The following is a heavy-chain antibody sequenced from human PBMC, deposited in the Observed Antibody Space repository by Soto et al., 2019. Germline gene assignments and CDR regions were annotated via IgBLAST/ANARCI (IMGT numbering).Heavy chain of an antibody. CDR2: INPNSGGT. D-gene: IGHD6-6*01. CDR3: ARVEESSSWFDE. Sequence: GAAVKPRCKAPGYTFTGYDMHWVRQAPGQGLEWMGWINPNSGGTNYAQKFQGRVTMTRDTSISTAYMELSRLRFDDTAVYYCARVEESSSWFDEWGKGPLV. J-gene: IGHJ4*02. CDR1: GYTFTGYD. V-gene: IGHV1-2*02.